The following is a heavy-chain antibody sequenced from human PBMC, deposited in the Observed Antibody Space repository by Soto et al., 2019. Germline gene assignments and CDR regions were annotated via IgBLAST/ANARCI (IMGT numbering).Heavy chain of an antibody. CDR2: IWSEGNKK. V-gene: IGHV3-33*01. D-gene: IGHD6-19*01. CDR1: GFTFSSYG. CDR3: ARAFYTSGWYYQPGWFDP. Sequence: VQLVESGGGVVQPGRSLRLSCAASGFTFSSYGMHWVRQAPGNGLELVAVIWSEGNKKYYADSVMGRFTISRDNSKKTLYLQMNSLRAEDTAVYSCARAFYTSGWYYQPGWFDPWGQGTLVTVSS. J-gene: IGHJ5*02.